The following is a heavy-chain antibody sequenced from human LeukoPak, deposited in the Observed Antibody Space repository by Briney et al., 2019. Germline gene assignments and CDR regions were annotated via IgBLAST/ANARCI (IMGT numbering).Heavy chain of an antibody. D-gene: IGHD5/OR15-5a*01. J-gene: IGHJ4*02. Sequence: PGGSLRLSCAVSGFTFRNAGTHWVRQAPGKGLEWVAIIYYDGSNQFYADSVKGRFTVSRDNSKNTLFLQMNSLGAEDTAVYYCARDRSLHYFDYWGQGTLVTVSS. CDR2: IYYDGSNQ. CDR1: GFTFRNAG. V-gene: IGHV3-33*01. CDR3: ARDRSLHYFDY.